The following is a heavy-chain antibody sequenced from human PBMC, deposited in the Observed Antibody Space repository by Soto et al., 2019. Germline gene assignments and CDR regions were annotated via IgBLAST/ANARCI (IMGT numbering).Heavy chain of an antibody. CDR2: IKQDASEK. J-gene: IGHJ4*02. CDR1: YW. CDR3: ARDRSEDFWSGYLGPFDY. V-gene: IGHV3-7*03. Sequence: YWLGWTRHCPGQGPEWVATIKQDASEKYYVDSVKGRFPISRDNATNSLYLQMNTLRAEDTAVYYCARDRSEDFWSGYLGPFDYWGQGNLVTVSS. D-gene: IGHD3-3*01.